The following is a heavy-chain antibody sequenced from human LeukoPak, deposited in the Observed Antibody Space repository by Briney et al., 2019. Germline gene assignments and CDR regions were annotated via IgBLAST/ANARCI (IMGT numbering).Heavy chain of an antibody. CDR2: INNDGSIT. CDR1: GFTLSSYW. D-gene: IGHD2-15*01. Sequence: GGSLRLSCAASGFTLSSYWMHWVRQAPGKGLVWVSRINNDGSITTYADSVKGRFTISRDNAKNTLNLQMNSLRAEDTAVYYCARARSGYFLDYWGQGILVTVSS. V-gene: IGHV3-74*01. CDR3: ARARSGYFLDY. J-gene: IGHJ4*02.